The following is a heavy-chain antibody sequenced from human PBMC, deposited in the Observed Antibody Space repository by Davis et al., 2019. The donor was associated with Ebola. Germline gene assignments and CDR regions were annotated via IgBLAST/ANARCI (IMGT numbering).Heavy chain of an antibody. CDR2: INTNTGNP. CDR1: GYTFTSYA. Sequence: ASVKVSCKASGYTFTSYAMNWVRQAPGQGLEWMGWINTNTGNPTYAQGFTGRFVFSLDTSVSTAYLQISSLKAEDTAVYYCARGPQFDYCTNGVCYYNWFDPWGQGTLVTVSS. CDR3: ARGPQFDYCTNGVCYYNWFDP. D-gene: IGHD2-8*01. V-gene: IGHV7-4-1*02. J-gene: IGHJ5*02.